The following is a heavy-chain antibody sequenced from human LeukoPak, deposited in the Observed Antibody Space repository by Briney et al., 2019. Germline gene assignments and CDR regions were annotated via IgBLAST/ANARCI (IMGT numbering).Heavy chain of an antibody. J-gene: IGHJ4*02. CDR1: GFTFGSHW. D-gene: IGHD1-26*01. Sequence: GGSLRLSCAASGFTFGSHWMTWVRQAPGMGLEWVANIQPDGTAKEFVGSVKGRFSIPRDNAENSLYLQMNSLRAEDTAVYYCAREGGATMNWGQGTLVTVSS. CDR3: AREGGATMN. CDR2: IQPDGTAK. V-gene: IGHV3-7*01.